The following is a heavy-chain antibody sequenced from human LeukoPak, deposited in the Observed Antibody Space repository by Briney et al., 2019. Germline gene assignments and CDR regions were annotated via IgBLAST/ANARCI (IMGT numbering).Heavy chain of an antibody. Sequence: GGSLRLSCAASGFTFSSYGMHWVRQAPDKGLEWVAFIRYDGSNKYYADSVKGRFTISRDNSKNTLYLQMNSLRAEDTAVYYCAKEGPPYGSGSYFFDYWGQGTLVTVSS. CDR3: AKEGPPYGSGSYFFDY. V-gene: IGHV3-30*02. CDR2: IRYDGSNK. D-gene: IGHD3-10*01. CDR1: GFTFSSYG. J-gene: IGHJ4*02.